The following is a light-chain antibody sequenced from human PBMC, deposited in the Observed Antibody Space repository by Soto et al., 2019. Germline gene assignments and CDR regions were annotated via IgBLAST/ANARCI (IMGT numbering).Light chain of an antibody. CDR1: QSISSY. Sequence: DLQMTQSPSSLSASVGDRVTITCRASQSISSYLNWYQQKPGKAPKLLIYAASSLQSGVPSRFSGSGSGTHFTLTISSLQPEDFATYYCQQSYSTPPWTFGQGTKVEIK. CDR2: AAS. V-gene: IGKV1-39*01. CDR3: QQSYSTPPWT. J-gene: IGKJ1*01.